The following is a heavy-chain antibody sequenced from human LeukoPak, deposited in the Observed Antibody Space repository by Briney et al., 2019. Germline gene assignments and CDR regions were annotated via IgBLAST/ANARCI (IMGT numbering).Heavy chain of an antibody. J-gene: IGHJ4*02. Sequence: GGSLRLSCEASGFTFSSYGMHWVRQAPGKGLERVAFIRYDGSITYYADSVKGRFTISRDNSKNTLFLQMNSLRTEDWAVYYCANGAWGGDYSDAYWGQGTLVIVSS. CDR2: IRYDGSIT. D-gene: IGHD4-11*01. V-gene: IGHV3-30*02. CDR3: ANGAWGGDYSDAY. CDR1: GFTFSSYG.